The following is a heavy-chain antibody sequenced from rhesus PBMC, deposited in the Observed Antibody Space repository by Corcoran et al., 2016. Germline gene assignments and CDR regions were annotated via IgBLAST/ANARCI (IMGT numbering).Heavy chain of an antibody. Sequence: EVQLVESGGGLVQPGGSLRLSCAASGFTFSDSYMSWVRQAPGKGPEWVGFIIKKANGWTTEYAASVKGRFTISRDDSKSIASLQMNSLKTEDTAVYYCARDFGQDYWGQGVLVTVSS. D-gene: IGHD3-3*01. CDR2: IIKKANGWTT. CDR1: GFTFSDSY. J-gene: IGHJ4*01. CDR3: ARDFGQDY. V-gene: IGHV3S22*01.